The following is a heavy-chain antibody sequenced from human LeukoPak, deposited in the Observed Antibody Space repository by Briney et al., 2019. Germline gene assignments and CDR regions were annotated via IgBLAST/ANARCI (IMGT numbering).Heavy chain of an antibody. CDR2: IIPIFGTA. J-gene: IGHJ5*02. CDR1: GGTFSSYA. Sequence: SVKVSCKASGGTFSSYAISWVRQAPGQGLEWMGGIIPIFGTANYAQKFQGRVTITADESTSTAYMELSSLRSEDTAVYYCARGIKYQLWNWFDPWGQGTLVTVSS. D-gene: IGHD2-2*01. CDR3: ARGIKYQLWNWFDP. V-gene: IGHV1-69*13.